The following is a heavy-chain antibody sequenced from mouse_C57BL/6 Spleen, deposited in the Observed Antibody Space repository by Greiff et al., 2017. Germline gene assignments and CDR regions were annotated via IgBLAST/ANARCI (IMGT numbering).Heavy chain of an antibody. D-gene: IGHD6-1*01. Sequence: VQLQQSGAELVKPGASVKISCKASGYAFSSYWMNWVKQRPGKGLEWIGQIYPGDGDTNYNGKCKVKATLTGYKSSSTAYMQLSILTSEDSAVYFCARGQRGDWYFDVWGTGTTVTVSS. J-gene: IGHJ1*03. CDR1: GYAFSSYW. CDR3: ARGQRGDWYFDV. V-gene: IGHV1-80*01. CDR2: IYPGDGDT.